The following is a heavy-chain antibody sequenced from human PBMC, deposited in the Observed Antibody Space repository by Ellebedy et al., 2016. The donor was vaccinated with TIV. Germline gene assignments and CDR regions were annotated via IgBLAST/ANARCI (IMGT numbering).Heavy chain of an antibody. Sequence: GGSLRLSCAASQFTFSTYSMNWVRQAPGKGLEWVSSISSTSTYTFYADSVKGRFTIYRDNAKDSLYLQMNSLTAEDTAVYYGARGTHNYGFGMDVWGQGTTVTVSS. D-gene: IGHD4-17*01. CDR2: ISSTSTYT. V-gene: IGHV3-21*01. CDR1: QFTFSTYS. CDR3: ARGTHNYGFGMDV. J-gene: IGHJ6*02.